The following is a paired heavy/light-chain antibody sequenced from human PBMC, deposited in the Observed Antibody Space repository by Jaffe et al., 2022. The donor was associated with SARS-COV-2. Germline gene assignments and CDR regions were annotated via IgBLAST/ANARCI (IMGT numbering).Light chain of an antibody. J-gene: IGKJ1*01. Sequence: DIQMTQSPSSLSASVGDRVTITCRASQGISNYLAWFQQRPGKAPKSLIYAAFNLQSGVPSKFSGSGSGTDFTLTISSLQPEDFATYYCQQYSTYPRTFGQGTKVEIK. V-gene: IGKV1-16*02. CDR2: AAF. CDR3: QQYSTYPRT. CDR1: QGISNY.
Heavy chain of an antibody. J-gene: IGHJ4*02. Sequence: QVQLVESGGGLVKPGGSLRLSCAASGFTFSDYYMNWIRQAPGKGLEWVSYISSGSSYADYADSVKGRFTISRDNAKNSLYLQMNSLRAEDTAVYYCARGSVSDYWGQGTLVTVSS. CDR1: GFTFSDYY. V-gene: IGHV3-11*06. CDR3: ARGSVSDY. CDR2: ISSGSSYA.